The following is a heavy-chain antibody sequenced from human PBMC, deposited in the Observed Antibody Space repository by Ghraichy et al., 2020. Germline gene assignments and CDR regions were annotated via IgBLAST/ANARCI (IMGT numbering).Heavy chain of an antibody. CDR3: ARDHRYFDRSQWAGWFDP. Sequence: SVKVSCKASGGTFSSNDIGWVRQAPGQGFEWMGGIIPISNTVNYAQKFQGRVTITADDSMSTGYMELRSLRSEDTAMYYCARDHRYFDRSQWAGWFDPWGQGTLVTVSS. J-gene: IGHJ5*02. CDR2: IIPISNTV. D-gene: IGHD3-9*01. V-gene: IGHV1-69*13. CDR1: GGTFSSND.